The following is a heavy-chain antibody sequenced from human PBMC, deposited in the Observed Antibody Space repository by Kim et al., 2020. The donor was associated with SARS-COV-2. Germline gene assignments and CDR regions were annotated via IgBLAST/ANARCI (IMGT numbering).Heavy chain of an antibody. CDR1: GFTVSNNY. D-gene: IGHD2-2*01. V-gene: IGHV3-66*01. CDR3: PPFSSKDY. CDR2: IYSGGST. J-gene: IGHJ4*02. Sequence: GGSLRLSCAASGFTVSNNYMSWVRQPPGKGLEWVSLIYSGGSTYYAASVQGRFTISRDNSKNMLYLQMNSLRAEDTAVYYCPPFSSKDYWGQGTLVTVSS.